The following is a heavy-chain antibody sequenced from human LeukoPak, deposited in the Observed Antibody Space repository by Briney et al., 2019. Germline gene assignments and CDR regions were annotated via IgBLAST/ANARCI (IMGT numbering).Heavy chain of an antibody. Sequence: ASVKVSCKASGYTFTGYYMHWVRPAPGQGLEWMGWINPNSGGTNYAQKFQGRVTMTRDTSISTAYMELSRLRSDDTAVYYCARPPLYSSGCFDYWGQGTLVTVSS. CDR2: INPNSGGT. V-gene: IGHV1-2*02. D-gene: IGHD6-19*01. J-gene: IGHJ4*02. CDR3: ARPPLYSSGCFDY. CDR1: GYTFTGYY.